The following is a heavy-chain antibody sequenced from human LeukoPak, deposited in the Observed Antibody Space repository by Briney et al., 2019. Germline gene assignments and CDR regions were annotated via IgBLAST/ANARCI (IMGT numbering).Heavy chain of an antibody. CDR2: ISTSGST. CDR1: GDSISNYY. V-gene: IGHV4-4*07. D-gene: IGHD6-13*01. Sequence: PSETLSLTCTASGDSISNYYRSWIRQPAGKGLEWIGRISTSGSTNYNPSPKTRVTMPVNTSKNQFSLKLHSVTAADTAVYHCAREGRAAVGTGAFDIRGQGTMVTVSS. J-gene: IGHJ3*02. CDR3: AREGRAAVGTGAFDI.